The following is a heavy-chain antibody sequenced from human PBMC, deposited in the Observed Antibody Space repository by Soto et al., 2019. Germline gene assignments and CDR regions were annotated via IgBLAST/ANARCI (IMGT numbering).Heavy chain of an antibody. D-gene: IGHD3-10*01. CDR1: GFAFSNYG. V-gene: IGHV3-33*01. J-gene: IGHJ4*02. Sequence: QVQLVESGGGVVQPGGSLRLSCTASGFAFSNYGIHWVRQAPGKGLEWVAVIYYDGSNKYYADSVKGRFTISRDNSKDTLFLQMNSLRAEDTAVYYCARGYYVSGSFYFYYWGQGTLVTVSS. CDR2: IYYDGSNK. CDR3: ARGYYVSGSFYFYY.